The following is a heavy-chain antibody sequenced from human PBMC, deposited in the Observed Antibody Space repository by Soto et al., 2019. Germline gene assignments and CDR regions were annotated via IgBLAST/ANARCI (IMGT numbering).Heavy chain of an antibody. Sequence: SETLSLTCTVSGGSISSGDYYWSWIRQPPGKGLEWIGYIYYSGSTYYNPSLKSRVTISVDTSKNQFSLKLSSVTAADTAVYYCARDYHYYDRSGYYYPYYLDHWGQGTLVTVSS. V-gene: IGHV4-30-4*01. CDR2: IYYSGST. J-gene: IGHJ4*02. D-gene: IGHD3-22*01. CDR1: GGSISSGDYY. CDR3: ARDYHYYDRSGYYYPYYLDH.